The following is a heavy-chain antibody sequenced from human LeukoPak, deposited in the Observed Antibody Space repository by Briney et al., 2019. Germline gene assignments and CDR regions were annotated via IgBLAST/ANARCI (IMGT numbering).Heavy chain of an antibody. D-gene: IGHD6-13*01. V-gene: IGHV4-59*01. CDR1: GGSISSYY. CDR2: IYYSGST. J-gene: IGHJ6*02. CDR3: ARARIAAAGNNYYYGTDV. Sequence: PSETLSLTCTVSGGSISSYYWSWIRQPPGKGLEWIGYIYYSGSTNYNPSLKSRVTISVDTSKNQFSLKLSSVTAADTAVYYCARARIAAAGNNYYYGTDVWGQGTTVTVSS.